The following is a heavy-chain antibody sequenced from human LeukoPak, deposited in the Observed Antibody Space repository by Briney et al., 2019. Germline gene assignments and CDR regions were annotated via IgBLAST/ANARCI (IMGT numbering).Heavy chain of an antibody. CDR1: GFTFSRYW. D-gene: IGHD2-15*01. Sequence: GGSLRLSCAASGFTFSRYWMHWVRQAPGKGLVWVSRINSDGSSTTYADSVKGRFTISRDNAKNTLYLQMNSLRAEDTAVYYCAGGPDLVVVVAEFDYWGQGTLVTVS. J-gene: IGHJ4*02. CDR2: INSDGSST. V-gene: IGHV3-74*01. CDR3: AGGPDLVVVVAEFDY.